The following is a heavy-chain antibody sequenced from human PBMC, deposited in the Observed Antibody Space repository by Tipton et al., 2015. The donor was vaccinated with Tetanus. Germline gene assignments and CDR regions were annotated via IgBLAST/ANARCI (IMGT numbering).Heavy chain of an antibody. V-gene: IGHV5-51*01. CDR1: GYSFTSYW. CDR2: IYPCDAVT. J-gene: IGHJ4*02. Sequence: VQLVQSGAEVKKHGESLKISCKGSGYSFTSYWIGWVRQMTGNGLEWMRIIYPCDAVTRYSPCFQGQVTISADKSISIAYLQWSSRKASDPAMYYCARPGYYYDSSGYFVYWGQGTLVTVSS. D-gene: IGHD3-22*01. CDR3: ARPGYYYDSSGYFVY.